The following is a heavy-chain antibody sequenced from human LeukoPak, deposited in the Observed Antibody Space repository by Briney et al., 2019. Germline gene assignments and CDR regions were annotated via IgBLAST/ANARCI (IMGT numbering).Heavy chain of an antibody. V-gene: IGHV3-23*01. CDR2: ISGSGGST. CDR3: AKDRRAVGALDY. Sequence: PGGSLRLSCAASGFTFSSYAMSWVRQAPGKRLEWVSAISGSGGSTYYADSVKGRFTISRDNSKNTLYLQMNSLRAEDTAVYYCAKDRRAVGALDYWGQGTLVTVSS. CDR1: GFTFSSYA. J-gene: IGHJ4*02. D-gene: IGHD1-26*01.